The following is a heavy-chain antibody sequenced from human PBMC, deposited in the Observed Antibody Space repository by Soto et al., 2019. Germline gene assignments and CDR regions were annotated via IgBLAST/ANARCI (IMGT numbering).Heavy chain of an antibody. V-gene: IGHV6-1*01. J-gene: IGHJ4*02. CDR2: TYYRSKWYK. Sequence: SQTLSLTCVISGDSVSSNSAAWNWIRQSPSRGLEWLGRTYYRSKWYKDYEVSVKSRITINLDTSKNQFSLQLNSVTPEDTAVYYCARGAVVDYSRVFDYWGQGTLVTVSS. CDR3: ARGAVVDYSRVFDY. CDR1: GDSVSSNSAA. D-gene: IGHD4-4*01.